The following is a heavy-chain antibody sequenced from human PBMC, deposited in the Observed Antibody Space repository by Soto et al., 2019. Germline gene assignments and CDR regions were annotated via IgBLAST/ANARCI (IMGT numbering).Heavy chain of an antibody. CDR3: ARGEEITAVTIFEY. CDR2: VIPVFNTS. J-gene: IGHJ4*02. D-gene: IGHD4-17*01. V-gene: IGHV1-69*01. CDR1: GGAFGRYS. Sequence: QVQLEQSGPEVKRPGTSVKVSCKASGGAFGRYSVSWVRQAPGQGLAWIGGVIPVFNTSNYSLKFQGRVAIFADLSTSSVFMELRSLRSEDTALYYCARGEEITAVTIFEYWGQGTMVTVSS.